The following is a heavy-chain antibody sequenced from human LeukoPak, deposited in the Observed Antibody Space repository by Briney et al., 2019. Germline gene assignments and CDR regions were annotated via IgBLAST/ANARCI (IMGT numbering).Heavy chain of an antibody. J-gene: IGHJ4*02. V-gene: IGHV3-30-3*01. CDR1: GFTFSSYA. Sequence: GGSLRLSCAASGFTFSSYAMHWVRQAPGKGLEWVAVISYDGSNKYYADSVKGRFTISRDNSKNTLYLQMNSLRAEDTAVYYCARDPVPLWGYDSSVYFHYWGQETLVTVSS. D-gene: IGHD3-22*01. CDR3: ARDPVPLWGYDSSVYFHY. CDR2: ISYDGSNK.